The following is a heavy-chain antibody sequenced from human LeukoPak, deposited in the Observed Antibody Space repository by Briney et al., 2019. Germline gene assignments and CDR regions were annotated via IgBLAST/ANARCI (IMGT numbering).Heavy chain of an antibody. Sequence: SETLSLTCTVSGGSISSGSYYWSWIRQPPGKGLEWIGYIYYSGSTNYNPSLKSRVTISVDTSKNQFSLKLSSVTAADTAVYYCARHAGSGYLVYWGQGTLVTVSS. V-gene: IGHV4-61*01. D-gene: IGHD3-22*01. CDR1: GGSISSGSYY. CDR2: IYYSGST. CDR3: ARHAGSGYLVY. J-gene: IGHJ4*02.